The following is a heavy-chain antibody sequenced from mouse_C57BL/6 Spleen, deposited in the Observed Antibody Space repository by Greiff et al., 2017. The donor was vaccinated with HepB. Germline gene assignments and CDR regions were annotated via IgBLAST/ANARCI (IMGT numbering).Heavy chain of an antibody. CDR2: IDPENGDT. J-gene: IGHJ3*01. D-gene: IGHD5-1*01. Sequence: VQLQQSGAELVRPGASVKLSCTASGFNIKDDYMHWVKQRPEQGLEWIGWIDPENGDTEYASKFQGKATITADTSSNPAYLQLSRLTSEDPAVYYCTTGGYLFPPRFAYWGQGTLVTVSA. CDR1: GFNIKDDY. V-gene: IGHV14-4*01. CDR3: TTGGYLFPPRFAY.